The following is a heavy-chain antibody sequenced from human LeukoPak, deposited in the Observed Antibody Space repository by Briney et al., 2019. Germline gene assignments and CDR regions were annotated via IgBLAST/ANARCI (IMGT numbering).Heavy chain of an antibody. Sequence: GASVKVSCKASGGTFNSYAISWVRQARGQGLECMGRIIPILGIANYAQKFQGRVTTTADKSTSTAYMELSSLRSEDTAVYYCARDLSSRRTVTTDKDDAFDIWGQGTMVTVSS. V-gene: IGHV1-69*04. CDR3: ARDLSSRRTVTTDKDDAFDI. J-gene: IGHJ3*02. CDR1: GGTFNSYA. D-gene: IGHD4-17*01. CDR2: IIPILGIA.